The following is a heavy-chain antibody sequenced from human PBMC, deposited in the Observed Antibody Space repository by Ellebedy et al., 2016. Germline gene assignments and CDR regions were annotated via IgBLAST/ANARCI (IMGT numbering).Heavy chain of an antibody. J-gene: IGHJ6*03. D-gene: IGHD3-10*01. CDR3: ARHPRGHYYYYYYMDV. CDR1: GYSFTSYW. CDR2: IDPSDSYT. Sequence: GESLKISXKGSGYSFTSYWISWVRQMPGKGLEWMGRIDPSDSYTNYSPSFQGHVTISADKSISTAYLQWSSLKASDTAMYYCARHPRGHYYYYYYMDVWGKGTTVTVSS. V-gene: IGHV5-10-1*01.